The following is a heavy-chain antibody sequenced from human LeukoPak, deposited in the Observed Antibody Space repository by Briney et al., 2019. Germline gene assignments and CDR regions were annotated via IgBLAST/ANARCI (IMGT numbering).Heavy chain of an antibody. J-gene: IGHJ4*02. CDR2: INPNSGGT. V-gene: IGHV1-2*02. CDR1: GYTFTGYY. Sequence: ASVKVSCKASGYTFTGYYMHWVRQAPGQGLEWMGWINPNSGGTNYAQKFQGRVTMTRDTSISTAYMELSRLRSDDTAVYCCARVRAYCGGDCEFDYWGQGTLVTVSS. D-gene: IGHD2-21*02. CDR3: ARVRAYCGGDCEFDY.